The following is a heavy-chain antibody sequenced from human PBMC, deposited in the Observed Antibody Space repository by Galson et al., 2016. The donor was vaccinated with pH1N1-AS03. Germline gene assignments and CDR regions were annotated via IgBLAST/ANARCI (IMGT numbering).Heavy chain of an antibody. CDR1: GGSVSSSSYS. CDR3: ARTGFYDILTGSVPPFDC. CDR2: IFYSGST. D-gene: IGHD3-9*01. V-gene: IGHV4-61*01. Sequence: SETLSLTCTVSGGSVSSSSYSWSWIRQPPGRGLEWIGYIFYSGSTNYNPSLKSRVTISVDRSKNQYSLKLSSVTAADTAVYYCARTGFYDILTGSVPPFDCWGQGILVTVSS. J-gene: IGHJ4*02.